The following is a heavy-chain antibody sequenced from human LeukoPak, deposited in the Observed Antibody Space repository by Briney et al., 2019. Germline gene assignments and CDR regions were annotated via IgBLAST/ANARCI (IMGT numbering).Heavy chain of an antibody. Sequence: SETLSLTCTVSGGSISSGGYYWSWIRQHPGQGLEWIGYIYYSGSTYYNPSLKSRVTISVDTSKNQFSLKLSSVTAADTAVYYCARDRTMASAMVDALDIWGQGTMVTVSS. D-gene: IGHD5-18*01. CDR3: ARDRTMASAMVDALDI. CDR2: IYYSGST. V-gene: IGHV4-31*03. J-gene: IGHJ3*02. CDR1: GGSISSGGYY.